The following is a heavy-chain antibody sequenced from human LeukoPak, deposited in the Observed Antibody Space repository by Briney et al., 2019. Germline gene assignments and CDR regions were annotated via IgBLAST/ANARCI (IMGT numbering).Heavy chain of an antibody. V-gene: IGHV4-39*07. CDR3: ACGPFDY. J-gene: IGHJ4*02. D-gene: IGHD2-21*01. CDR2: IYYSGST. CDR1: GGSISSSSYY. Sequence: SETLSLTCTVSGGSISSSSYYWAWIRQPPGKGLEWIGNIYYSGSTYYNPSVKSRVTISVDTSKNQFSLKLSSVTAADTAVYYCACGPFDYWGQGTLVTVSS.